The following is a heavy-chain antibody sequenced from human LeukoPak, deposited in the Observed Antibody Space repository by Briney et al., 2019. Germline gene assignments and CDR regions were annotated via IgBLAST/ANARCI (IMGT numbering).Heavy chain of an antibody. CDR1: GFTFTNCA. D-gene: IGHD3-3*02. CDR3: ARRFAAQLAFVDV. CDR2: ISYNGGST. J-gene: IGHJ6*04. Sequence: PGGSLRLSCAASGFTFTNCAMHWVRQTPGKGLEYVSAISYNGGSTYYADSVKGRFTISRDNSKNTLYLQMGSLLPEDMGVYYCARRFAAQLAFVDVWGKGTTVTISS. V-gene: IGHV3-64*02.